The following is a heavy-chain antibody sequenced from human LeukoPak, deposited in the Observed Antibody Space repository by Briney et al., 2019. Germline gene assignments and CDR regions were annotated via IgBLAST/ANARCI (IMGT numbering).Heavy chain of an antibody. CDR2: ISFDGTNK. CDR3: ARGRLDLDY. V-gene: IGHV3-30*14. J-gene: IGHJ4*02. CDR1: GFTLSRYT. D-gene: IGHD4-11*01. Sequence: GRSLRLSCAASGFTLSRYTLHWVRQAPGKGLEWVAVISFDGTNKYYANSVKGRFTISRDNSKNTLYLQMNSLRAEDTAVYYCARGRLDLDYWGQGTLVTVSS.